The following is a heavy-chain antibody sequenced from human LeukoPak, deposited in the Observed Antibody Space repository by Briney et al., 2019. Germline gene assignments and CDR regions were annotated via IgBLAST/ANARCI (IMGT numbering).Heavy chain of an antibody. CDR3: ARNAVPDRPFSGMDV. CDR1: GGTFSSYA. Sequence: SVKVSCKASGGTFSSYAISWVRQAPGQGLEWMGGIIPIFGTANYAQKFQGRVTITADESTSTAYMELSSLRSEDTAVYYCARNAVPDRPFSGMDVWGKGTTVTVS. D-gene: IGHD2-2*01. V-gene: IGHV1-69*13. CDR2: IIPIFGTA. J-gene: IGHJ6*04.